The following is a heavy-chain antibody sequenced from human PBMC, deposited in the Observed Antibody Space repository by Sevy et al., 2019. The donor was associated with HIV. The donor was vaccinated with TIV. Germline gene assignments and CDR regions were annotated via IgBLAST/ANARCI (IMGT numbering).Heavy chain of an antibody. CDR1: GFTFSRSA. J-gene: IGHJ4*02. V-gene: IGHV3-73*01. CDR2: VRGKANTYAT. Sequence: GGSLRLSCAASGFTFSRSAMHWVRQASGKGLEWVGRVRGKANTYATAYAASVKGRFTISRHDSKNTAYLQMNSLKTEDTAVYYCTRPRCDSSGCTFDYWGQGILVTVSS. D-gene: IGHD6-19*01. CDR3: TRPRCDSSGCTFDY.